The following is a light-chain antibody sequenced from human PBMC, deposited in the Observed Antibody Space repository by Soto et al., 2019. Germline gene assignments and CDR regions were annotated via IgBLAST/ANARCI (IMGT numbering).Light chain of an antibody. V-gene: IGLV1-44*01. CDR1: SSNIGSNT. CDR2: SNN. J-gene: IGLJ2*01. CDR3: AAWDDSLNGVV. Sequence: QSVLTQPPSASGTPGQRVTISCSGSSSNIGSNTVNWYQQLPGTAPKLLIYSNNQRPSGVPDRFSGSKSGTSASLAISGLQSEDDADYYCAAWDDSLNGVVFVGGTKLTVL.